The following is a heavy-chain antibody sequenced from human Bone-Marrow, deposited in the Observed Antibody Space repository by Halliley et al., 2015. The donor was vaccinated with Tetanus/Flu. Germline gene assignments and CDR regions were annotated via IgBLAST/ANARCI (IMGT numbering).Heavy chain of an antibody. CDR1: GGSISSGNFY. D-gene: IGHD5-12*01. V-gene: IGHV4-31*03. Sequence: TLSLTCTVSGGSISSGNFYWSWIRQHPGKGLEWIGYISYSGSAYSKPSLESRVSISLDTSKNQFSLKMNSVTAADTAVYYCARGPPVAARSNWFDPWGQGTRVIVSS. CDR2: ISYSGSA. J-gene: IGHJ5*02. CDR3: ARGPPVAARSNWFDP.